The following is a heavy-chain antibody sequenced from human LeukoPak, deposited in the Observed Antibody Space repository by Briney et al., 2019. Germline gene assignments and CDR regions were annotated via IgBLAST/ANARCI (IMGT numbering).Heavy chain of an antibody. D-gene: IGHD3-9*01. CDR1: GGSISSYY. V-gene: IGHV4-59*01. CDR2: IYYSGST. J-gene: IGHJ4*02. CDR3: ARGKGRNPINVLRYFDRRGYYFDY. Sequence: SETLSLTCTVSGGSISSYYWSWIRQPPGKGLEWIGYIYYSGSTNYNPSLKSRVTISVDTSKNQFSLKLSSVTAADTAVYYCARGKGRNPINVLRYFDRRGYYFDYWGQGTLVTVSS.